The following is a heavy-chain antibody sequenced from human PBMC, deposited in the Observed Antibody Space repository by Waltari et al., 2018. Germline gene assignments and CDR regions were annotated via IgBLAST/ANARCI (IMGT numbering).Heavy chain of an antibody. D-gene: IGHD6-13*01. CDR3: AKGSSSSWRLGWFDP. CDR2: SSWNRCII. CDR1: GFTFAAYD. V-gene: IGHV3-9*03. J-gene: IGHJ5*02. Sequence: EVQLVESGGGLVQPGRSLSLSCAASGFTFAAYDMHWVRQAPGKGLEWVSGSSWNRCIIGYADSVKGRFTISRDNAKNSLYLQMNSLRAEDMALYYCAKGSSSSWRLGWFDPWGQGTLVTVSS.